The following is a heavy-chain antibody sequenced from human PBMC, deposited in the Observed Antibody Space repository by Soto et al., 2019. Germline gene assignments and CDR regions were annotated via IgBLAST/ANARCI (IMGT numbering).Heavy chain of an antibody. V-gene: IGHV1-8*01. CDR3: ARAAAGSSSWTSDIWFDP. D-gene: IGHD6-13*01. CDR2: MNPNSGNT. CDR1: GYTFTSYD. Sequence: ASVKVSCKASGYTFTSYDINWVRQATGQGLEWMGWMNPNSGNTGYAQKFQGRVTMTRNTSISTAYMELSSLRSEDTAVYYCARAAAGSSSWTSDIWFDPWGQGTLVTVSS. J-gene: IGHJ5*02.